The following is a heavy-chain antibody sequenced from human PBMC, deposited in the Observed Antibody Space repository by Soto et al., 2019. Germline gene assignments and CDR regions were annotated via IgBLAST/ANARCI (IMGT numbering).Heavy chain of an antibody. D-gene: IGHD3-3*01. Sequence: ASVKVSCKASGGTFSRYAISWVRQAPGQGLEWMGGIIPIFGTANYAQKFQGRVTITADESTSTAYMELSSLRSEDTAVYYCARKREDAICGYNDYWGQGALVTVSS. V-gene: IGHV1-69*13. J-gene: IGHJ4*02. CDR1: GGTFSRYA. CDR2: IIPIFGTA. CDR3: ARKREDAICGYNDY.